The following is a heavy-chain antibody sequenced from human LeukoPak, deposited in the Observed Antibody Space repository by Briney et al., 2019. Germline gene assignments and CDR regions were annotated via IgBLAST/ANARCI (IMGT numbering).Heavy chain of an antibody. Sequence: GGSLRLSCAASGFTFSSYSMNWVRQAPGKGLEWVSSISSSSSYIYYADSVKGRFTISRDNAKNSLYPQMNSLRAEDTAVYYCARDRTNSRSFDYWGQGTLVTVSS. V-gene: IGHV3-21*01. CDR3: ARDRTNSRSFDY. J-gene: IGHJ4*02. CDR1: GFTFSSYS. D-gene: IGHD2-21*01. CDR2: ISSSSSYI.